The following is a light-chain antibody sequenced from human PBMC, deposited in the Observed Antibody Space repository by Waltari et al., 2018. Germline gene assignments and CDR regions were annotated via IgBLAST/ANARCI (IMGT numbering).Light chain of an antibody. CDR2: AAT. CDR1: QSISDY. J-gene: IGKJ1*01. CDR3: QQNYRTPPT. Sequence: DIQVIQSPSSLSASVGDRVTITCRASQSISDYLNWCQVKPGRAPNLLIYAATGLQSGVPSRFNGSGSGAHFTLTISRLRPEDSASYFCQQNYRTPPTFGQGTKVEI. V-gene: IGKV1-39*01.